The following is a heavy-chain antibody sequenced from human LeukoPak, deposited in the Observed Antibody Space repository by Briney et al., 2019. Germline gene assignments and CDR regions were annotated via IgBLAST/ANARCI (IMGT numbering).Heavy chain of an antibody. V-gene: IGHV3-21*01. J-gene: IGHJ6*02. CDR3: AGDSVRGGRYGMDV. CDR1: GFTFSRYR. CDR2: ISGGSNYR. D-gene: IGHD3-10*01. Sequence: KSGGSLRLSCAASGFTFSRYRMSWVRQALGKGLEWVSSISGGSNYRYYTDSLKGRFTISRDNAKNSLYLQMNSLRAEDTAVYYCAGDSVRGGRYGMDVWGQGTTVTVSS.